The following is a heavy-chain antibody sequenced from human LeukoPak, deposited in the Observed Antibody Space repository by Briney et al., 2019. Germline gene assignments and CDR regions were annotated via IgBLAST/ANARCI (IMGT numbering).Heavy chain of an antibody. V-gene: IGHV3-7*01. D-gene: IGHD3-9*01. CDR2: IKQDGSEK. Sequence: PGGSLRLSCAASGFTFSSYWMSWVRQAPGKGLEWAANIKQDGSEKYYVDSVKGRFTISRDNAKNSLYLQMNSLRAEDTAVYYCARDAWDYDILTGGPDYWGQGTLVTVSS. CDR1: GFTFSSYW. J-gene: IGHJ4*02. CDR3: ARDAWDYDILTGGPDY.